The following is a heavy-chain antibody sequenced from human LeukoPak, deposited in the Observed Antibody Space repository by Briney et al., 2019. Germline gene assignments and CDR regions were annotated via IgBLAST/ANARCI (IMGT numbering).Heavy chain of an antibody. CDR2: IKQDGSEK. CDR1: GFTFSSSW. CDR3: ASLDY. Sequence: GGSLRLSCAASGFTFSSSWMNWVRQAPGKGPEWVANIKQDGSEKYYVDSVKGRFTISRDNAKNSLYLQMNTLRAEDTAVYYCASLDYWGQGTTVTVSS. J-gene: IGHJ6*02. V-gene: IGHV3-7*01.